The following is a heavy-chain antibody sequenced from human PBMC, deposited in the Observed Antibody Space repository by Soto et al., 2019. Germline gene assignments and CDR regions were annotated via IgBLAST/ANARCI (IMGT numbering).Heavy chain of an antibody. CDR3: ARVFSGGGDYYYYGMDL. CDR1: GGSFSGYY. D-gene: IGHD6-19*01. Sequence: SETLSLTCAVYGGSFSGYYWSWIRQPPGKGLEWIGEINHSGTTYYNPSLKSRISISIDKSKNQFSLKLSSVTAADTAVYYCARVFSGGGDYYYYGMDLWGQGSTVTVSS. CDR2: INHSGTT. V-gene: IGHV4-34*01. J-gene: IGHJ6*02.